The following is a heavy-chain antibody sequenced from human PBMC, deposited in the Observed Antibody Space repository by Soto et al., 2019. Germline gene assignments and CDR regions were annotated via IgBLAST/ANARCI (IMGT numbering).Heavy chain of an antibody. CDR3: APTQNRSTNFDY. J-gene: IGHJ4*02. CDR2: VFSSGIT. D-gene: IGHD2-8*01. Sequence: QVQLQESGPGLVKPSETLSLTCTVSGGSITSYYWSWIRQPPGKGLEWIGYVFSSGITGYNPSLKSRVTISVDASNKLFCLKLTPVTAADTAVYYCAPTQNRSTNFDYWGQGTLVTVSS. V-gene: IGHV4-59*01. CDR1: GGSITSYY.